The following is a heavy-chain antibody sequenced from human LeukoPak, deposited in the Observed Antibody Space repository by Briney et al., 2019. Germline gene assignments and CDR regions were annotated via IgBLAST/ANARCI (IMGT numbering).Heavy chain of an antibody. CDR2: INPNSGGT. CDR1: GYTFTGYY. D-gene: IGHD6-13*01. Sequence: ASVKVSCKASGYTFTGYYMHWVRQAPGQGLEWMGWINPNSGGTNYAQKFQGRVTMTRDTSISTAYMELSRLRSDDTDVYYCARAYSGYSRGWSDPWGQGTLVTVSS. V-gene: IGHV1-2*02. CDR3: ARAYSGYSRGWSDP. J-gene: IGHJ5*02.